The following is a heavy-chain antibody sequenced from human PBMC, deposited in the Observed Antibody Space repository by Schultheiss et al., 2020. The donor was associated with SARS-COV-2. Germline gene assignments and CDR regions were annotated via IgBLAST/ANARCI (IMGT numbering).Heavy chain of an antibody. CDR1: GGSISSSNW. CDR3: ARVPTYYDILTGYQRAHYFDY. V-gene: IGHV4-4*02. J-gene: IGHJ4*02. D-gene: IGHD3-9*01. Sequence: SETLSLTCAVSGGSISSSNWWSWVRQPPGKGLEWIGEIYHSGSTNYNPSLKSRVTISVDKSKNQFSLKLSSVTAADTAVYYCARVPTYYDILTGYQRAHYFDYWGQGTLVTVSS. CDR2: IYHSGST.